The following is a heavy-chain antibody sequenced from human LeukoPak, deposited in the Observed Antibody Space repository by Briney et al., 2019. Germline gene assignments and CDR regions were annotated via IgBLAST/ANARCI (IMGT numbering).Heavy chain of an antibody. J-gene: IGHJ6*04. CDR1: GFSFSTYS. D-gene: IGHD3-3*01. Sequence: GGSLRLSRAASGFSFSTYSMNWVRQAPGKGLEWISYISNSGHTTYYAESVKGRFTISRGNAWNSLYLQMNSLRGEDTAVYYCARRITISGLGYYMDVWGKGTTVIVSS. CDR3: ARRITISGLGYYMDV. CDR2: ISNSGHTT. V-gene: IGHV3-48*01.